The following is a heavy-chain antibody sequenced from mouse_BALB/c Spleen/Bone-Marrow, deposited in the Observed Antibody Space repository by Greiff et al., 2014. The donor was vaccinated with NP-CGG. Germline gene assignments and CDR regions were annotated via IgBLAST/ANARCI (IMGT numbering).Heavy chain of an antibody. D-gene: IGHD2-4*01. V-gene: IGHV1-7*01. CDR2: INPITGYT. J-gene: IGHJ4*01. CDR3: ARNYDYDGGYCAMDY. CDR1: GYTFTGYW. Sequence: QVHVKQSGAQVAKPGASVKMSCKASGYTFTGYWMHWVKQRPGQGLEWIGYINPITGYTEYNQKFKDKATLTADKSSSTAYMQLSSLTSEDSAVYYCARNYDYDGGYCAMDYWGQGTSVTVSS.